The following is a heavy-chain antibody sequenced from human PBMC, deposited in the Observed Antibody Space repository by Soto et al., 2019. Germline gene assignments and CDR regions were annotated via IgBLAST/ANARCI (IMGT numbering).Heavy chain of an antibody. J-gene: IGHJ3*02. CDR1: EGYSSGYG. V-gene: IGHV4-59*01. Sequence: SVPLPLSSTVAEGYSSGYGWSLIRNPPWKGLEWIGYIYYGGTTNYNPSLKSRVTISVDTSKNLFSLKLSSVTAADTAVYYWASTHIVVVTDAFDIWGQGTMVTDSS. D-gene: IGHD2-21*02. CDR3: ASTHIVVVTDAFDI. CDR2: IYYGGTT.